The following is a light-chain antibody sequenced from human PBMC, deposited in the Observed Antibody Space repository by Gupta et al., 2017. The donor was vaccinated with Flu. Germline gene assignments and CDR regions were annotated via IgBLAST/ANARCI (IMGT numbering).Light chain of an antibody. J-gene: IGKJ4*01. CDR3: QRVNRFPPLT. V-gene: IGKV1-12*01. CDR1: QGISSW. Sequence: DIQMTQSPSSVSASVGDRVTISCRASQGISSWLDWYQQKPGKAPKLLIYAASSLQSGVPSRFSGSGCGSDFTLTMSSRQLEDFATYYSQRVNRFPPLTFGGGTRVEIK. CDR2: AAS.